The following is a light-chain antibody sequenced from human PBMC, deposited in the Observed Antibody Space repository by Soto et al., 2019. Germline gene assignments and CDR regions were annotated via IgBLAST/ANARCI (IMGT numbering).Light chain of an antibody. Sequence: PGERATLSCRASQSVSSNYLAWYQQKPGQAPRLLIYGASTRATGVTDRFSGSRSGTDFTLTISSLEPEDFAVYHCQQYGSLSWTFGQGTKVEIK. CDR2: GAS. V-gene: IGKV3-20*01. CDR3: QQYGSLSWT. CDR1: QSVSSNY. J-gene: IGKJ1*01.